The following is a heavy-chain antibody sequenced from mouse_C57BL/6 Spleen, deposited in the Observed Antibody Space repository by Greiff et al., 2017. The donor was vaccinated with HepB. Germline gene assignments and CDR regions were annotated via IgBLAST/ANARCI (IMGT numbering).Heavy chain of an antibody. D-gene: IGHD2-4*01. CDR2: IHPSDSDT. J-gene: IGHJ4*01. Sequence: QVQLKQPGAELVKPGASVKVSCKASGYTFTSYWMHWVKQRPGQGLEWIGRIHPSDSDTNYNQKFKGKATLTVDKSSSTAYMQLSSLTSEDSAVYYCAIKHDYDQGYAMDYWGQGTSVTVSS. CDR3: AIKHDYDQGYAMDY. V-gene: IGHV1-74*01. CDR1: GYTFTSYW.